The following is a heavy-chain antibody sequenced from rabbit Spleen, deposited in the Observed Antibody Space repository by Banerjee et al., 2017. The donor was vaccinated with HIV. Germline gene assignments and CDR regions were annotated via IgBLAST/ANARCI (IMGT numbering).Heavy chain of an antibody. CDR2: IDPVFGST. Sequence: QEQLKESGGDLVKPGGTLTLTCTASGFSFSSSDYMNWVRQAPGKGLEWIGYIDPVFGSTYYANWVNGRFTISSHNAQNTLYLQLNSLTAADTATYFCARDGAGSSYFNLRGPGTLVTVS. D-gene: IGHD8-1*01. J-gene: IGHJ4*01. CDR1: GFSFSSSDY. CDR3: ARDGAGSSYFNL. V-gene: IGHV1S43*01.